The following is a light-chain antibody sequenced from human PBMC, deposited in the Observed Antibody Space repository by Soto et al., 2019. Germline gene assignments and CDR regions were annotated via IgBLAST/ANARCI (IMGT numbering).Light chain of an antibody. CDR2: GAS. CDR3: QQYKNGPGT. J-gene: IGKJ1*01. Sequence: EIVMTQSPATLSVSPGERATLSCRASQSVSSNLAWYQQKPGQAPRLLIYGASTRATGIPARFSGSGSGTESTLTISSLQSEDFAFYYCQQYKNGPGTFAKGTKV. V-gene: IGKV3-15*01. CDR1: QSVSSN.